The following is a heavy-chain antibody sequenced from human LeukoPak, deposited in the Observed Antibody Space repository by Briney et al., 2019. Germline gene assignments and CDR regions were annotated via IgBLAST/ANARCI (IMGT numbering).Heavy chain of an antibody. CDR2: ISAYNGNT. Sequence: ASVKVSCKASGYTFTSYGISWVRQSPGQGLEWMGWISAYNGNTNYAQKLQGRVTMTTDTSTSTAYMELRSLRSDDTAVYYCARDKGGSGWSLGDNWFDPWGQGTLVTVSS. J-gene: IGHJ5*02. D-gene: IGHD6-19*01. CDR1: GYTFTSYG. CDR3: ARDKGGSGWSLGDNWFDP. V-gene: IGHV1-18*01.